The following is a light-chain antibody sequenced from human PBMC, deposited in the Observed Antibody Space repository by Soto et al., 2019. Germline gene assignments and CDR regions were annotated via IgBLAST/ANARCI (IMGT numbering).Light chain of an antibody. CDR1: QSVRAY. CDR3: QQYGDWPGA. J-gene: IGKJ4*01. CDR2: DAS. Sequence: EIVLTQSPDTLSLSPGERATLSCRASQSVRAYLAWYQQRPGQAPRLLIYDASNRATGIPARFSGSGSGTEFSLTISSLQSEDFAVYSCQQYGDWPGAFGGGTKVDIK. V-gene: IGKV3-11*01.